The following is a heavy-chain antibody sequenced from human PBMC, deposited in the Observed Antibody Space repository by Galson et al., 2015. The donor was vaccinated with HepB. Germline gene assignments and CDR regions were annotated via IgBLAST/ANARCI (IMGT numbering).Heavy chain of an antibody. CDR3: ASSVVVVAAGDY. Sequence: SVKVSCKASGYTFTGYYMHWVRQAPGQGLEWMGRINPNSGGTNYAQKFQGRVTMTRDTSISTAYMELSRLRSDDTAVYYCASSVVVVAAGDYWGQGTLVTVSS. V-gene: IGHV1-2*06. CDR2: INPNSGGT. D-gene: IGHD2-15*01. J-gene: IGHJ4*02. CDR1: GYTFTGYY.